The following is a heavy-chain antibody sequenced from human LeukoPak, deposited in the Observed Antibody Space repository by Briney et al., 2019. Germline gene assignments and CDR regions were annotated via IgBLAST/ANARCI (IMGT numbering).Heavy chain of an antibody. CDR1: GGSFNGYY. CDR3: ARGRSLRPYYFYYYLDV. Sequence: SETLSLTCAVYGGSFNGYYWTWIRQPPGKGLEWIWEINRSGSTNYNPSLKSRVSISVDTSKNQFFLNVSSVTAADTAVYYCARGRSLRPYYFYYYLDVWGNETTVTVS. CDR2: INRSGST. V-gene: IGHV4-34*01. J-gene: IGHJ6*03. D-gene: IGHD5/OR15-5a*01.